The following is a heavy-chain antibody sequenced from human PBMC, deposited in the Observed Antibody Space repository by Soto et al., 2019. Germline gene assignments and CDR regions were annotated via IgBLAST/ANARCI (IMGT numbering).Heavy chain of an antibody. Sequence: QVQLVQSGAEVRKPGASVTISCKTSGYTFAMHYIHWVRQAPGQGHEWMGMINPNDGSTNHVQRSQGRVTMTRDTSTRTVFLNMSRLTSDDTAVFFCAREDGGGGRRHDFWGQGTLITVSS. CDR1: GYTFAMHY. CDR2: INPNDGST. D-gene: IGHD2-15*01. CDR3: AREDGGGGRRHDF. J-gene: IGHJ4*02. V-gene: IGHV1-46*01.